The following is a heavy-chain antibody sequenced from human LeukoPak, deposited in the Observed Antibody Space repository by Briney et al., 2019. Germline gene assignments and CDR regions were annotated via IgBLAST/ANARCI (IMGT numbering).Heavy chain of an antibody. CDR1: GYTFTGYY. CDR2: INPTSGGT. V-gene: IGHV1-2*02. J-gene: IGHJ6*03. Sequence: GASVKVSCKASGYTFTGYYMHWVRQAPGQGLEWMGWINPTSGGTKYAQKFQGRVTMTRDTSISTAYMELNTLRSDGTAMYYCARAAGDYGDYDYFYYMDVWGKGTTVTISS. D-gene: IGHD4-17*01. CDR3: ARAAGDYGDYDYFYYMDV.